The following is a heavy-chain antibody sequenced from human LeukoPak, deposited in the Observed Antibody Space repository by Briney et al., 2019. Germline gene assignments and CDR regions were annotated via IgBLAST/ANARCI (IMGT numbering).Heavy chain of an antibody. CDR2: ISGSGGST. CDR3: AKGQWLVMEIDY. V-gene: IGHV3-23*01. Sequence: GGSLRLSCAASGFTFSSYAMSWVRQAPGKGLEWVSAISGSGGSTYYADSVKGRFAISRDNSKNTLYLQMNSLRAEDTAVYYCAKGQWLVMEIDYWGQGTLVTVSS. D-gene: IGHD6-19*01. J-gene: IGHJ4*02. CDR1: GFTFSSYA.